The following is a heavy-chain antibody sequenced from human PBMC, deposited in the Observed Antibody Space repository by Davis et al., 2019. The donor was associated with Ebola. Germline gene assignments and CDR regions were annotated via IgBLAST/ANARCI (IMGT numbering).Heavy chain of an antibody. J-gene: IGHJ4*02. CDR3: VRTTYGAPEY. D-gene: IGHD4-17*01. CDR1: GFTFSSYW. CDR2: ISSDGGIT. Sequence: GESLKISCAASGFTFSSYWMHWVRQAPGKGLVYVSRISSDGGITSYADSGKGRFTISRDNAKSTLYLQMNSLTAEDTAVYYCVRTTYGAPEYWGQGTLVTVSS. V-gene: IGHV3-74*01.